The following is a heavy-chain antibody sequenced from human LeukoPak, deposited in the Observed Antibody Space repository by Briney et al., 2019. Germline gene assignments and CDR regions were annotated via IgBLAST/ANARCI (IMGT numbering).Heavy chain of an antibody. CDR3: AKWDTAMVTPGNWFDP. CDR1: GFTFSSYA. D-gene: IGHD5-18*01. V-gene: IGHV3-23*01. CDR2: ISGSGGST. J-gene: IGHJ5*02. Sequence: PGGSLRLSCAASGFTFSSYAMSWVRQAPGKGLEWVSVISGSGGSTYYADSVKGRFTISRDNSKNTLYLQMNSLRAEDTAIYYCAKWDTAMVTPGNWFDPWGQGTLVTVSS.